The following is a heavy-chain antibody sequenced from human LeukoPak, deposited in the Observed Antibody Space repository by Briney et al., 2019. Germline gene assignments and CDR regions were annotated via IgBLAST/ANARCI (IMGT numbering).Heavy chain of an antibody. J-gene: IGHJ3*02. Sequence: GGSLRLSCAASGFTFDDHGMSWVRQAPGKGLDWVSGINWSGDSTGYGDSVKGRFTISRDNAKNSLYLQMNSLRAEDTAVYYCARDGGLRYFDWLLSDAFDIWGQGTMVTVSS. CDR2: INWSGDST. D-gene: IGHD3-9*01. CDR3: ARDGGLRYFDWLLSDAFDI. CDR1: GFTFDDHG. V-gene: IGHV3-20*04.